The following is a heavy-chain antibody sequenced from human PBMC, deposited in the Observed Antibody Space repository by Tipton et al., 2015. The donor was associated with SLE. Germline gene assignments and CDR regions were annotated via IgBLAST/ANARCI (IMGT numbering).Heavy chain of an antibody. CDR2: IFYSGST. J-gene: IGHJ4*02. CDR3: ARDGPASWGYGLWSGYFDL. V-gene: IGHV4-61*08. CDR1: GGSVSSSGYY. Sequence: TLSLTCTVSGGSVSSSGYYWAWIRQPPGKGLEWIGYIFYSGSTNSNPSLKSRVTMSVDTFKNQFSLNLSSVTAADTAVYYCARDGPASWGYGLWSGYFDLWGQGTLVTVSS. D-gene: IGHD3-3*01.